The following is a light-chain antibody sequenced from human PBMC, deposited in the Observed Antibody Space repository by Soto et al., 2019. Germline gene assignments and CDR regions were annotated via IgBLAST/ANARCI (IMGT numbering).Light chain of an antibody. J-gene: IGKJ1*01. V-gene: IGKV1-5*01. CDR1: QNINRW. CDR3: QQYSRHWT. Sequence: DIQMTQSPSTMSASVGDRVTITCRASQNINRWLAWYQQKPGKGPMLLIYDASSLESGAPSRFSGSGSGTEFTLTISSMPPGDFATDDCQQYSRHWTFGQGTKVDIK. CDR2: DAS.